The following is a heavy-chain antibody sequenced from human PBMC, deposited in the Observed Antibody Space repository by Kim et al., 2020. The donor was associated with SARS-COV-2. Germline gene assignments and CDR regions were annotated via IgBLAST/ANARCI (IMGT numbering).Heavy chain of an antibody. CDR2: INAGNGNT. Sequence: ASVKVSCKASGYTFTSYAMHWVRQAPGQRLEWMGWINAGNGNTKYSQKFQGRVTITRDTSASTAYMELSSLRSEDTAVYYCARDWDSSSWMYYFDYWGQGTLVTVSS. CDR3: ARDWDSSSWMYYFDY. CDR1: GYTFTSYA. V-gene: IGHV1-3*01. D-gene: IGHD6-13*01. J-gene: IGHJ4*02.